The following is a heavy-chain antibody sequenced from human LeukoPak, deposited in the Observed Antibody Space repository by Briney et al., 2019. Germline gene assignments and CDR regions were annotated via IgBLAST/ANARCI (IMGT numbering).Heavy chain of an antibody. CDR1: GFTFSSYS. D-gene: IGHD6-6*01. CDR3: ARSSRRVALDY. V-gene: IGHV3-21*01. CDR2: ISSSSSYI. Sequence: GGSLRLSWAASGFTFSSYSMNWVRQAQGKGLEWVSSISSSSSYIYYADSVKGRFTTSRDNAKNSLYLQMNSLRAEDTAVYYCARSSRRVALDYWGQGTLVTVSS. J-gene: IGHJ4*02.